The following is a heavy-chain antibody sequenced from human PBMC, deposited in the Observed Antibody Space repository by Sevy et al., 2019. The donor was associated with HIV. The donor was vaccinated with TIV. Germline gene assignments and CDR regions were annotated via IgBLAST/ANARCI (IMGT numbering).Heavy chain of an antibody. CDR3: AGTPTYYYDSSGYQNYYYYGMDV. CDR1: GGSISSSNW. J-gene: IGHJ6*02. CDR2: IYHSGST. V-gene: IGHV4-4*02. D-gene: IGHD3-22*01. Sequence: SETLSLTCAVSGGSISSSNWWSWVRQPPGKGLEWIGEIYHSGSTNYNPSLKSRVTISVDKSKSHFSLKLSSVTAADTAVYYCAGTPTYYYDSSGYQNYYYYGMDVWGQGTTVTVSS.